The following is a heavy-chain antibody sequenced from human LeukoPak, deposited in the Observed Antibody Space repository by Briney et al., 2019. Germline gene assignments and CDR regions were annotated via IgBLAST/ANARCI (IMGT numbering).Heavy chain of an antibody. CDR3: ARDSAEVYAIFDY. CDR2: INPNSGGT. D-gene: IGHD2-8*01. V-gene: IGHV1-2*02. CDR1: GYTFTGYY. J-gene: IGHJ4*02. Sequence: ASVRFSCKASGYTFTGYYMHWVRQAPGQGLEWMGWINPNSGGTNYAQKFQGRVTMTRDTSISTAYMELSRLRSDDTAVYYCARDSAEVYAIFDYWGQGTLVTVSS.